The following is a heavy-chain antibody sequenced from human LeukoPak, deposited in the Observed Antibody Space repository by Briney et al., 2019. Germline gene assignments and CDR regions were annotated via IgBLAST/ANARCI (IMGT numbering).Heavy chain of an antibody. V-gene: IGHV3-7*01. D-gene: IGHD6-19*01. CDR2: IKQDGSEK. CDR3: ARETTVAGTSY. Sequence: GGSLRLSCAASGFTFSSYWMSWVRQAPGKGLEWVAHIKQDGSEKYYVDSVKGRFTISRDNAKNSVYLQMNSLRVDDTAVYYCARETTVAGTSYWGQGTLVTVSS. J-gene: IGHJ4*02. CDR1: GFTFSSYW.